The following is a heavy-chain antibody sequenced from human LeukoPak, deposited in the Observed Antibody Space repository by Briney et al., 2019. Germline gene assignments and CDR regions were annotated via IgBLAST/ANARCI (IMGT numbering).Heavy chain of an antibody. CDR3: ARDPVGDWFDP. Sequence: NPSETLSLTCAVYGGSFSGYYWSWIRQPPGKGLEWIGEINHSGSTNYNPSLKSRVTISVDTSKNQFSLKLSSVTAADTAVYYCARDPVGDWFDPWGQGTLVTVSS. V-gene: IGHV4-34*01. D-gene: IGHD3-16*01. CDR1: GGSFSGYY. J-gene: IGHJ5*02. CDR2: INHSGST.